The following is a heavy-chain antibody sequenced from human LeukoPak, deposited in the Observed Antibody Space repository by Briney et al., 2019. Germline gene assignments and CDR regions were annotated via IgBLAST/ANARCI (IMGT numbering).Heavy chain of an antibody. CDR3: AREGYYYYYMDV. V-gene: IGHV4-30-2*01. CDR2: IYHSGST. J-gene: IGHJ6*03. CDR1: GGSISCSSYY. Sequence: SETLSLTCTVSGGSISCSSYYWGWIRQPPGKGLEWIGYIYHSGSTYYNPSLKSRVTISVDRSKNQFSLKLSSVTAADTAVYYCAREGYYYYYMDVWGKGTTVTVSS.